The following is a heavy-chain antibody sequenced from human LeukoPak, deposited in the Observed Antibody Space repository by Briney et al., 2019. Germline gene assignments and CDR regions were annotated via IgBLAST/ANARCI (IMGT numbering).Heavy chain of an antibody. CDR1: GFTFSSYW. CDR2: IKQDGSEK. D-gene: IGHD4-23*01. J-gene: IGHJ4*02. CDR3: ARDSDGGKIAFDY. Sequence: QPGGSLRLSCAASGFTFSSYWMSWVRQAPGKGLEWVANIKQDGSEKYYVDSVKGRFTISRDNAKNSLYLQMNSLRAEDTAVYYCARDSDGGKIAFDYWGQGTLVTVSS. V-gene: IGHV3-7*01.